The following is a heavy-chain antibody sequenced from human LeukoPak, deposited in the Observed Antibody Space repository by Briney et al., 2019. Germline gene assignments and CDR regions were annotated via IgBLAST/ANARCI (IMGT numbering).Heavy chain of an antibody. D-gene: IGHD5-12*01. J-gene: IGHJ4*02. CDR3: ARDLYSGYELLWDY. Sequence: GASVKVSCKASGYTFTSYGISWVRQAPGQGLEWMGWISAYNGNTSYAQKLQGRVTMTTDTSTSTAYMELRSLRSDDTAVYYCARDLYSGYELLWDYWGQGTLVTVSS. V-gene: IGHV1-18*04. CDR2: ISAYNGNT. CDR1: GYTFTSYG.